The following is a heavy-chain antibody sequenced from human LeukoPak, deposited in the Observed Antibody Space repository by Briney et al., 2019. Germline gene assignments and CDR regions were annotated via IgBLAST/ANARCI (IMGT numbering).Heavy chain of an antibody. CDR2: SYHSGGT. V-gene: IGHV4-59*02. J-gene: IGHJ5*02. CDR1: GGSVSSYY. Sequence: SETLSLTCTVFGGSVSSYYWNWIRQPPGKGLEWIGFSYHSGGTHYNPSLKSRVTISLDTSKNQLSLNLNSVTAADTAVYYCARGFSSGWNGRVSFDPWGQGTLVTVSS. D-gene: IGHD1-1*01. CDR3: ARGFSSGWNGRVSFDP.